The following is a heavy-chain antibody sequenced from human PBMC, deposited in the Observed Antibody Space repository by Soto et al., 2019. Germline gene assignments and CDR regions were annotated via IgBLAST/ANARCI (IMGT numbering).Heavy chain of an antibody. Sequence: SGGSLGLSCAASGFTFSSYGMHWVRQAPGKGLEWVAVISYDGSNKYYADSVKGRFTISRDNSKNTVYLQMNSLRAEDTAVYYCAKEFWSGPFDYWGQGTLVTVSS. J-gene: IGHJ4*02. CDR3: AKEFWSGPFDY. CDR1: GFTFSSYG. V-gene: IGHV3-30*18. D-gene: IGHD3-3*01. CDR2: ISYDGSNK.